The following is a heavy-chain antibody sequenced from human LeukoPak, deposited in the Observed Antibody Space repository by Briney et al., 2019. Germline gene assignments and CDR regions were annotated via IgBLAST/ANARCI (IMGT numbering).Heavy chain of an antibody. Sequence: GGSLRLSCVASGFPFSRYWMTWVRQAPGKGLEWVANIKQDGSKKSYVDSVKGRFTISRDNAMNSLYLQMNSLRAEDTAIYYCARSLPYGTTWYGRSDFWGQGTLVTVSS. CDR2: IKQDGSKK. J-gene: IGHJ4*02. CDR1: GFPFSRYW. D-gene: IGHD6-13*01. CDR3: ARSLPYGTTWYGRSDF. V-gene: IGHV3-7*03.